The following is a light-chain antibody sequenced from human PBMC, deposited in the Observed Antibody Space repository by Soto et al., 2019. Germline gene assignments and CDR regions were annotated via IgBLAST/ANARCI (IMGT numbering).Light chain of an antibody. V-gene: IGKV3-11*01. Sequence: EIVLTQSPATLSLSPGERATLSCRASQSVSSYLAWYQQKPGQAPRLLIYDASNRATGIPARFSGSGSGTDFTLTTSSLETEEFAVYYCQQRSNWPQGTFGRGTKLEIK. CDR1: QSVSSY. CDR2: DAS. J-gene: IGKJ2*02. CDR3: QQRSNWPQGT.